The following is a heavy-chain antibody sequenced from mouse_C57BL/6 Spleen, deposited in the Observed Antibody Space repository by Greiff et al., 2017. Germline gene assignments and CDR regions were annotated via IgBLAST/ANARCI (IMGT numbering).Heavy chain of an antibody. CDR2: INYDGSST. Sequence: EVKLMESEGGLVQPGSSMKLSCTASGFTFSDYYMAWVRQVPEKGLEWVANINYDGSSTYYLDSLKSRFIISRDNAKNILYLQMSSLKSEDTATYYCARECYGNPYDAMDYWGQGTSVTVSS. CDR3: ARECYGNPYDAMDY. J-gene: IGHJ4*01. D-gene: IGHD2-1*01. V-gene: IGHV5-16*01. CDR1: GFTFSDYY.